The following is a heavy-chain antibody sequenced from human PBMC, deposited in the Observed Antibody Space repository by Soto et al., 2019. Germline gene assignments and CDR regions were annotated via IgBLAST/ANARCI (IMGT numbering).Heavy chain of an antibody. CDR3: ARDSELRGIEAAGSWVS. CDR1: GYTFTSYG. J-gene: IGHJ5*02. V-gene: IGHV1-18*01. CDR2: ISAYNGTT. Sequence: QVQLVQSGAEVKKPGASVKVSCKASGYTFTSYGISWVRQAPGQVVEWMGWISAYNGTTNYAQTLQGRVTMTTDTATSTAYMEVRSLSSDDTAVYYCARDSELRGIEAAGSWVSWGQGTLVTVSS. D-gene: IGHD6-13*01.